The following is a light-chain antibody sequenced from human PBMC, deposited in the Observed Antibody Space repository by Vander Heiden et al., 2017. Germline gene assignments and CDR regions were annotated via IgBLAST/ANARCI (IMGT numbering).Light chain of an antibody. Sequence: SVLTPPPSASGTPGQRVTIPCSGSSSNIGSNYVYWYQQLPGTAPKLLIYRNNQRPSGVPDRFSGSKSGASASLAISGLRSEDEADYYCAAWDDRLSGWVFGGGTKLTVL. V-gene: IGLV1-47*01. CDR3: AAWDDRLSGWV. CDR1: SSNIGSNY. J-gene: IGLJ3*02. CDR2: RNN.